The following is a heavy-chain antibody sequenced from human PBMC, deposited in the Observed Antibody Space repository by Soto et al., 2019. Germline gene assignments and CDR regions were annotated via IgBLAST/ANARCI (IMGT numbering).Heavy chain of an antibody. J-gene: IGHJ4*02. Sequence: GGSLRLSCAASGFTFSGYYMSWIRQAPGKGLEWVSYISSSGSTIYYADSVKGRFTISRDNAKNSLYLQMNSLRAEDTAVYYCASLAKLRYFDWLSIAFDYWGQGTLVTVSS. V-gene: IGHV3-11*01. CDR1: GFTFSGYY. CDR3: ASLAKLRYFDWLSIAFDY. CDR2: ISSSGSTI. D-gene: IGHD3-9*01.